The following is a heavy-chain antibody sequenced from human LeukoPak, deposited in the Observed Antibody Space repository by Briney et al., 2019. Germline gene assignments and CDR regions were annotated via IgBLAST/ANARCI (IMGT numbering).Heavy chain of an antibody. D-gene: IGHD1-7*01. J-gene: IGHJ5*02. CDR1: GGTFSSYA. Sequence: SVKVSCKASGGTFSSYAISWVRQAPGQGLEWMGGIIPIFGAANYAQKFQGRVTITTDESTSTAYMELSSLRSEDTAVYYCARDNYAGANWFDPWGQGTLVTVSS. CDR3: ARDNYAGANWFDP. V-gene: IGHV1-69*05. CDR2: IIPIFGAA.